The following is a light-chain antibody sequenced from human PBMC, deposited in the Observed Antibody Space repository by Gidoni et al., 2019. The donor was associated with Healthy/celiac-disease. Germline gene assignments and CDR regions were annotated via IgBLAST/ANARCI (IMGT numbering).Light chain of an antibody. J-gene: IGLJ1*01. V-gene: IGLV2-11*01. Sequence: QSSLTQPRSVAGSPGQSVTISCTGTSSEVGGYNDVSWYQQHPGKAPKLMIYDVSKRPPGVPDRFAGLQAEEEADDYCCSYAGSYTYYVFGTGTKVTVL. CDR3: CSYAGSYTYYV. CDR1: SSEVGGYND. CDR2: DVS.